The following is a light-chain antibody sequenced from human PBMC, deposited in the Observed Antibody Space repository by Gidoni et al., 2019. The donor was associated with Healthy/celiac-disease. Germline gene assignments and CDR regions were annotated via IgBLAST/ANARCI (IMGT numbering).Light chain of an antibody. J-gene: IGLJ1*01. CDR2: EVS. V-gene: IGLV2-8*01. CDR1: SSDVGGYNY. CDR3: SSYAGSNNLPYV. Sequence: QSALTQPPSASGSPGQSVTISCTGTSSDVGGYNYVPWYQQHPGKAPKLMIYEVSKRPSGVPDRFSGSKSGNTASLTVSGLQAEDEADYYCSSYAGSNNLPYVFGTGTKVTVL.